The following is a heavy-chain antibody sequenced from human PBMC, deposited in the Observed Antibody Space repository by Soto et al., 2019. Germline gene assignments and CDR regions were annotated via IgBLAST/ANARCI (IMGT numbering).Heavy chain of an antibody. CDR3: ARRPTYYDFWSGYYNGVWFDP. Sequence: QLQLQESGPGLVKPSETLSLTCTVSGGSISSSSYYWGWIRQPPGKGLEWIGSIYYSGSTYYNPSLKSRVTISVETSKNQFSLKLSSVTAADTAVYYCARRPTYYDFWSGYYNGVWFDPWGQGTLVTVSS. CDR2: IYYSGST. J-gene: IGHJ5*02. V-gene: IGHV4-39*01. CDR1: GGSISSSSYY. D-gene: IGHD3-3*01.